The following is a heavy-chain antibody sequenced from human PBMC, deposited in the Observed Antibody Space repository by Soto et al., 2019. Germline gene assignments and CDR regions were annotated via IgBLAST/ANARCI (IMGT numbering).Heavy chain of an antibody. D-gene: IGHD6-19*01. CDR3: AGGSGGWPPRLDY. J-gene: IGHJ4*02. Sequence: QVQLQESGPGLVKPSETLSLNCTVSGGPISSYYWSWIRQSPGKGLEWIGYIYYSGSTNYNPSLKSGVTISVDTSKNQFSLELSSVTAADTAVYYCAGGSGGWPPRLDYWGQGSLVSVSS. CDR2: IYYSGST. V-gene: IGHV4-59*01. CDR1: GGPISSYY.